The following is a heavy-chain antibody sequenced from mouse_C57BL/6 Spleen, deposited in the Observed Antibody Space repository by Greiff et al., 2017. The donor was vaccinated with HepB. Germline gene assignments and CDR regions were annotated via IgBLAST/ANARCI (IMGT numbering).Heavy chain of an antibody. CDR2: INPGSGGT. D-gene: IGHD2-4*01. Sequence: QVRLQQSGAELVRPVTSENVACKASGYDFTNYFIEWVKQRPGQGLEWIGVINPGSGGTNYNEKFKGKATLTADKSSSTAYMQLSSLTSEDSAVYFCARSGDDYDSALDYWGQGTTLTVSS. CDR1: GYDFTNYF. CDR3: ARSGDDYDSALDY. V-gene: IGHV1-54*01. J-gene: IGHJ2*01.